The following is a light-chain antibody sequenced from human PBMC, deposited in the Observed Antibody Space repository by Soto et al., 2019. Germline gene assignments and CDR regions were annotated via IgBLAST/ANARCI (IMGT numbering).Light chain of an antibody. CDR2: YTS. J-gene: IGKJ1*01. CDR1: QYVGTR. Sequence: EIGLKQSPATLSSSKGETATLSCRASQYVGTRLAWYQHKPGQAPRLLIYYTSNRATGIPARFSGSGSGTDFTLTISSLAPEDFAIYYCHQRQSWPRPFGQVTMVAIK. CDR3: HQRQSWPRP. V-gene: IGKV3-11*01.